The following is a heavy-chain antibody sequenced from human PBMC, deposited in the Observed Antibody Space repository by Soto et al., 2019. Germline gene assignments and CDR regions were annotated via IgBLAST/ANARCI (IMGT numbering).Heavy chain of an antibody. V-gene: IGHV1-18*01. Sequence: GASVKVSCKASGYTFTSYGISWVRQAPGQGLEWMGWISPYIGIVNYGQMFQGRVTMTTDKSSSTVYMEMRSLRSDDTGVYYCVRRSENYFDYWGPGTLVTVSS. CDR3: VRRSENYFDY. J-gene: IGHJ4*03. CDR1: GYTFTSYG. CDR2: ISPYIGIV.